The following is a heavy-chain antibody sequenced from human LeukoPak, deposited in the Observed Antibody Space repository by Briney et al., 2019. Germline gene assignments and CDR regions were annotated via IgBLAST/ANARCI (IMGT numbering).Heavy chain of an antibody. J-gene: IGHJ4*02. CDR3: AKSGMVRGVRYFDY. CDR2: ISGSGGST. Sequence: GGSLRLSCAASGFTFSSYAMSWVRQAPGKGLEWVSAISGSGGSTYYADSGKGRFTISGDNSKNTLYLQMNSLRAEDMAVYYCAKSGMVRGVRYFDYWGQGTLVTVSS. D-gene: IGHD3-10*01. CDR1: GFTFSSYA. V-gene: IGHV3-23*01.